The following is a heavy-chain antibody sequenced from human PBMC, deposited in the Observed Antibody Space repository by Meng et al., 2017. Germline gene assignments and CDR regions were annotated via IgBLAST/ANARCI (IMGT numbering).Heavy chain of an antibody. CDR3: ARGYYFDY. Sequence: GGSLRPSCAAVGFTFSSYWMSWVRQAPGKGLEWVANIKQDGSEKYYVDSVKGRFTISRDNAKNSRYLQMNSLRAEDTAVCYCARGYYFDYWGQGTLVTVSS. CDR1: GFTFSSYW. CDR2: IKQDGSEK. V-gene: IGHV3-7*04. J-gene: IGHJ4*02.